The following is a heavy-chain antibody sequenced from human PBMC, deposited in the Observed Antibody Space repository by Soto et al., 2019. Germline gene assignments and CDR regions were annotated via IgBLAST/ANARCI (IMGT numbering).Heavy chain of an antibody. J-gene: IGHJ4*02. D-gene: IGHD3-22*01. CDR3: ARVGRDSSGYYYSY. CDR1: GGSISSYY. V-gene: IGHV4-59*12. Sequence: SETLSLTCTVSGGSISSYYWSWIRQPPGKGLEWIGYIYHSGSTYYNPSLKSRVTISVDRSKNQFSLKLSSVTAADTAVYYCARVGRDSSGYYYSYWGQGTLVTVSS. CDR2: IYHSGST.